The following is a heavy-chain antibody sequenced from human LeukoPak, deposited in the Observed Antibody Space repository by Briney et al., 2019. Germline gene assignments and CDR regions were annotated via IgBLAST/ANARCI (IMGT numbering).Heavy chain of an antibody. CDR3: ARGQVSMVRGVSPWGY. CDR1: GYTVTGYH. J-gene: IGHJ4*02. CDR2: INPNSGGT. D-gene: IGHD3-10*01. V-gene: IGHV1-2*02. Sequence: ASVKVSCKASGYTVTGYHMHWVRQAPGQGLEWMGWINPNSGGTNYAQKFQGRVTMTRDTSISTAYMELSRLRSDDTAVYYCARGQVSMVRGVSPWGYWGQGTLVTVSS.